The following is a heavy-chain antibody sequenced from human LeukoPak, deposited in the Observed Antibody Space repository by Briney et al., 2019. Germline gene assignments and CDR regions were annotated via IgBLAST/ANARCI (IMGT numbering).Heavy chain of an antibody. D-gene: IGHD1-14*01. Sequence: GGSLRLSCAASGFTFGNSWVHWVRQAPGKGLVWVSLINADGSTATYADSVKGRFTISRDNARNTLSLQMNSLTIEDTAVYYCDVVVEPPDSDGFDVWGQGTMITVSS. V-gene: IGHV3-74*01. CDR1: GFTFGNSW. CDR3: DVVVEPPDSDGFDV. J-gene: IGHJ3*01. CDR2: INADGSTA.